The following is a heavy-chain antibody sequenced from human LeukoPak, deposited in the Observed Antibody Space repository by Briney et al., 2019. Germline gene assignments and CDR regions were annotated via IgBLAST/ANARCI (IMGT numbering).Heavy chain of an antibody. CDR2: ISSSSSSI. V-gene: IGHV3-48*01. J-gene: IGHJ6*02. CDR1: GFTFSSYS. Sequence: GGSLRLSCAASGFTFSSYSMNWVRQAPGKGLEWLSYISSSSSSIYYADSVKGRFTISRDNAKNSLYLQMNGLRAEDTAVYYCTRSMGRMDVWGQGTTVTVSS. CDR3: TRSMGRMDV. D-gene: IGHD2-8*01.